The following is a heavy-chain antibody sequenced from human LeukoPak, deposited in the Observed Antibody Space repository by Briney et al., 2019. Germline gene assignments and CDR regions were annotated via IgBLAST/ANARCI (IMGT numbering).Heavy chain of an antibody. D-gene: IGHD1-26*01. CDR3: ARFNSGSYQHYFDY. Sequence: PSETLSLTCTVSGYSISSGYYWGWIRQPPGKGLECIGSIYYSGSTYYNPSLKSRVTISIDTSKNQFSLKLSSVTAADTAVYYCARFNSGSYQHYFDYWGQGTLVTVSS. CDR1: GYSISSGYY. CDR2: IYYSGST. J-gene: IGHJ4*02. V-gene: IGHV4-38-2*02.